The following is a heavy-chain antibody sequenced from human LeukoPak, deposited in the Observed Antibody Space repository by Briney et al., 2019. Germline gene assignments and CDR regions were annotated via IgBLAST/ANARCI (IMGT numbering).Heavy chain of an antibody. D-gene: IGHD3-10*01. CDR1: GYSFTSYW. Sequence: GESLKISCKGSGYSFTSYWIGWVRQMPEKGLEWMGRIDPSDSYTNYSPSFRGHVTISADKSISTAYLQWSSLKASDTAMYYCASLAVYGSGSYYNEDYWGQGTLVTVSS. CDR2: IDPSDSYT. V-gene: IGHV5-10-1*01. CDR3: ASLAVYGSGSYYNEDY. J-gene: IGHJ4*02.